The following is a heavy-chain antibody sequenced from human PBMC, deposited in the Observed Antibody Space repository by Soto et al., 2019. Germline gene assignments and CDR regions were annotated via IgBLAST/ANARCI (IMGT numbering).Heavy chain of an antibody. V-gene: IGHV1-3*01. Sequence: ASVKVSCKASGYTFTSYAMHWVRQAPGQRLEWMGWINAGNGNTKYSQEFQGRVTITRDTSASTAYMELSSLRSEDTAVYYFFFFLIPDAETDSHYWGQGTQVNGSS. CDR2: INAGNGNT. CDR1: GYTFTSYA. CDR3: FFFLIPDAETDSHY. D-gene: IGHD2-2*01. J-gene: IGHJ4*02.